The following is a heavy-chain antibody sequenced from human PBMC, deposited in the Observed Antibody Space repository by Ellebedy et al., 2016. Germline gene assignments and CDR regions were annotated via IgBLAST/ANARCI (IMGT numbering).Heavy chain of an antibody. CDR2: ISGSGGST. D-gene: IGHD6-13*01. Sequence: GESLKISXAASGFTFSSYAMSWVRQAPGKGLEWVSAISGSGGSTYYADSVKGRFTISRDNSKNTLYLQMNSLRAEDTAVYYCAKGLAAAGRSPNWFDPWGQGTLVTVSS. CDR3: AKGLAAAGRSPNWFDP. J-gene: IGHJ5*02. CDR1: GFTFSSYA. V-gene: IGHV3-23*01.